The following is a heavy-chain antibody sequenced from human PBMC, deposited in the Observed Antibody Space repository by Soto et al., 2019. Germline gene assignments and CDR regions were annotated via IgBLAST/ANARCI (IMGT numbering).Heavy chain of an antibody. CDR2: ISYDGSNK. V-gene: IGHV3-30*18. Sequence: QVQLVESGGGVVQPGRSLRLSCAASGFTFYNYGMHWVRQAPGKGLEWVAVISYDGSNKYYADSVKGRFTISRDNSKNTLYLQMNSLRAEDTAVYYCAKPHGRRSNGMDVWGQGTTVTVSS. CDR3: AKPHGRRSNGMDV. J-gene: IGHJ6*02. CDR1: GFTFYNYG.